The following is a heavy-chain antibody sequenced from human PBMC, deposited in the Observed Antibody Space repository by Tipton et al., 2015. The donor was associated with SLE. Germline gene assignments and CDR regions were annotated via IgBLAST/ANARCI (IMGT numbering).Heavy chain of an antibody. CDR3: ARGPVGVFISNYYCDY. V-gene: IGHV1-69*05. CDR2: IIPMFGTT. Sequence: QSGAEVKKPGSSVKVSCKASGGTFSRYTIIWVRQAPGQGLEWMGGIIPMFGTTDYAQKFQGRVTFTKDKSTTTVYMELSSLTSEDTGVYYCARGPVGVFISNYYCDYWGLGTLVTVSS. J-gene: IGHJ4*02. CDR1: GGTFSRYT. D-gene: IGHD3-3*01.